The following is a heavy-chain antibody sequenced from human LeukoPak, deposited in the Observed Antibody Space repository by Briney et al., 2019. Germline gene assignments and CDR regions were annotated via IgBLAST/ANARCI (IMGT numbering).Heavy chain of an antibody. CDR3: ARDRPNVDSTGYFSRHDAFDI. Sequence: SETLSLTCAVYGGSFSGYYWSWIRQPPGKGLEWIGEINHSGSTNYNPSLKSRVTISVDTSKNQFSLNLTSVTAADTAMYYCARDRPNVDSTGYFSRHDAFDIWGQGTMVTVSS. D-gene: IGHD3-22*01. CDR2: INHSGST. CDR1: GGSFSGYY. V-gene: IGHV4-34*01. J-gene: IGHJ3*02.